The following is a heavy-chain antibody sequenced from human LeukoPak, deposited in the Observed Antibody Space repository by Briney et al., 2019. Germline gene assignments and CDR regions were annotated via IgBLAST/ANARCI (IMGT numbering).Heavy chain of an antibody. J-gene: IGHJ2*01. Sequence: SETLSLTCTVSGGSISGYFWIWIRQPPGKGLEWIGYIYYSGSTNYNPSLKSRATISVDTSKNQFSLKLNSVTAADTAVYYCARQDGDYWYFDLWGRGTLVTVSS. V-gene: IGHV4-59*08. CDR1: GGSISGYF. CDR2: IYYSGST. D-gene: IGHD4-17*01. CDR3: ARQDGDYWYFDL.